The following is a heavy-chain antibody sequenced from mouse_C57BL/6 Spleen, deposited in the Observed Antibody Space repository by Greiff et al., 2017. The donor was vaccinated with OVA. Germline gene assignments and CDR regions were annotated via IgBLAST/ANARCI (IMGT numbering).Heavy chain of an antibody. Sequence: QVQLQQPGAELVRPGSSVKLSCKASGYTFTSYWMHWVKQRPIQGLEWIGNIDPSDSETHYNQKFKDKATLTVDKSSSTADMQLSSLTSEDSAVYYCARGHYYGNQGYAMDYWGQGTSVTVSS. V-gene: IGHV1-52*01. J-gene: IGHJ4*01. CDR1: GYTFTSYW. CDR2: IDPSDSET. D-gene: IGHD2-1*01. CDR3: ARGHYYGNQGYAMDY.